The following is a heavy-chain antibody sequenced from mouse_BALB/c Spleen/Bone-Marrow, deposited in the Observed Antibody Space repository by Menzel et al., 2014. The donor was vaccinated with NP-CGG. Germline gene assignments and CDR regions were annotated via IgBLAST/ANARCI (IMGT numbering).Heavy chain of an antibody. Sequence: QVQLKESGAELVRPGASVKLSCKASGYSFTSYWMNWVKQRPGQGLEWIGMIRPSDTETRLNQRFKDKATLTVDKSSSTAYMQLSSPTSEDSAVYYCARLEGNYGSTFAYWGQGTLVTVSA. CDR1: GYSFTSYW. V-gene: IGHV1-61*01. CDR3: ARLEGNYGSTFAY. D-gene: IGHD1-1*01. J-gene: IGHJ3*01. CDR2: IRPSDTET.